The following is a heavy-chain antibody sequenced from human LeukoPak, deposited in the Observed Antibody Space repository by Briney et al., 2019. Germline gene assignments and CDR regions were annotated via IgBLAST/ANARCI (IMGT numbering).Heavy chain of an antibody. V-gene: IGHV3-74*01. D-gene: IGHD1/OR15-1a*01. Sequence: GGSLRLSCAASGFTFSTYWMHWVRQAPGKGLVWVSRIYIDGSSTNYADSVKGRFTISRDNAKNTLYLEMNSLRADDTAVYYCAREAVMPVAPVKIGTSDRPLYEYYGLDVWGQGTTVTVS. CDR3: AREAVMPVAPVKIGTSDRPLYEYYGLDV. CDR2: IYIDGSST. J-gene: IGHJ6*02. CDR1: GFTFSTYW.